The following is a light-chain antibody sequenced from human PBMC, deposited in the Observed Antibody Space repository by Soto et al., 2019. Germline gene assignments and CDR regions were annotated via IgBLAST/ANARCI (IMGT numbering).Light chain of an antibody. Sequence: DIQMTQYPSTLSGYVGDRVTITCRASQTISSWLAWYQQKPGKAPKLLIYKASTLKSGVPSRFSGSGSGTEFTLTISSLQPDDFATYYCQHYNSYSEAFGQGTKVELK. V-gene: IGKV1-5*03. CDR2: KAS. CDR3: QHYNSYSEA. J-gene: IGKJ1*01. CDR1: QTISSW.